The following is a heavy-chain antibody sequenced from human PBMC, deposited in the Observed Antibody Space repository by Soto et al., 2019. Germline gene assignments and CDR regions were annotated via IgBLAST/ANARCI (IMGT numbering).Heavy chain of an antibody. CDR3: ARAPVGLDTISYFDY. Sequence: KTSETLSLTCSVSGASVTSPEHYWTWIRQSPGKGLEWIGYIYYGGSTVYNPSLKGRSTVSLDTSKNQFSLNLTSVTAADTAVYFCARAPVGLDTISYFDYWGQGKLVTVSS. V-gene: IGHV4-30-4*01. CDR1: GASVTSPEHY. J-gene: IGHJ4*02. D-gene: IGHD3-3*01. CDR2: IYYGGST.